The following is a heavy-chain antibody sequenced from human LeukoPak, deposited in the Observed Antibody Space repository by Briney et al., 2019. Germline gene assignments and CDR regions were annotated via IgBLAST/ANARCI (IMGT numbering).Heavy chain of an antibody. V-gene: IGHV4-34*01. D-gene: IGHD3-9*01. CDR1: GGSFSGYY. Sequence: SETLSLTCAVYGGSFSGYYWSWIRQPPGKGLEWIGEINHSGSTNYNPSLKSRVTISVDTSKNQFSLKLSSVTAADTAVYYCARDPILTGYLYYFDYWGQGTLVTVSS. CDR3: ARDPILTGYLYYFDY. J-gene: IGHJ4*02. CDR2: INHSGST.